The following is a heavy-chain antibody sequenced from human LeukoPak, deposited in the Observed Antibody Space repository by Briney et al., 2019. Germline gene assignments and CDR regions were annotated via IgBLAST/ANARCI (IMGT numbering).Heavy chain of an antibody. CDR3: ARDRGGGRQNWFDP. Sequence: GASVKVSCKASGYTLSDYYMHWVRQAPGQGLEWMGWINPNSGDTNYAQKFQGRVTMTRDTSISTAYMELSRLRSDDTAVYYCARDRGGGRQNWFDPWGQGTLVTVSS. V-gene: IGHV1-2*02. CDR1: GYTLSDYY. CDR2: INPNSGDT. D-gene: IGHD3-10*01. J-gene: IGHJ5*02.